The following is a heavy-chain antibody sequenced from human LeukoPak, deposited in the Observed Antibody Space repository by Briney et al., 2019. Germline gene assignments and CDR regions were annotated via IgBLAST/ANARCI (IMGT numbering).Heavy chain of an antibody. CDR2: FYHSGST. D-gene: IGHD3-3*01. V-gene: IGHV4-38-2*02. Sequence: SETLSLTCTVSGYSISSGYYWGWIRPPPGKGLEWIGSFYHSGSTNYNPSLKSRVTISVDTSKNQFSLKLSSVTAADTAVYYCARHGYDFWSGYYDHWGQGTLVTVSS. CDR3: ARHGYDFWSGYYDH. J-gene: IGHJ4*02. CDR1: GYSISSGYY.